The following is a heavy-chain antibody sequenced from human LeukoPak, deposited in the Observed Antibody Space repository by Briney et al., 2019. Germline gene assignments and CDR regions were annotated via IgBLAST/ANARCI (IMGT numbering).Heavy chain of an antibody. Sequence: ASVKVSCKASGYTFISYGISWVRQAPGQGLEWMGWISAYNGNTNYAQKLQGRVTMTTDTSTSTAYMELRSLRSDDTAVYYCARDPYYYDSSGYYWSDPWGQGTLVTVSS. CDR3: ARDPYYYDSSGYYWSDP. V-gene: IGHV1-18*01. D-gene: IGHD3-22*01. J-gene: IGHJ5*02. CDR2: ISAYNGNT. CDR1: GYTFISYG.